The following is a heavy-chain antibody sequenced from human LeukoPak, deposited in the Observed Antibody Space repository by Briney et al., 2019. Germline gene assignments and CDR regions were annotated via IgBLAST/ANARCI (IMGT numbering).Heavy chain of an antibody. D-gene: IGHD3-16*01. J-gene: IGHJ4*02. V-gene: IGHV3-23*01. CDR2: ISGSGGST. Sequence: PGGSLRLSCAASGFTFSSYGMSWVRQAPGKGLECVSSISGSGGSTNHADSVKGRFTISRDNSKNTLYLQMNSLRAEDTAVYYCAKVSKAYSDDYFDYWGQGTLVTVSS. CDR3: AKVSKAYSDDYFDY. CDR1: GFTFSSYG.